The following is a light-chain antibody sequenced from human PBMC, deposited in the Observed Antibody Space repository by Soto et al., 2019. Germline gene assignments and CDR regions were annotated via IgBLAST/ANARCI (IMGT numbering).Light chain of an antibody. CDR3: KHYHSYSEE. Sequence: DIQMTQSPSTLSGSVGDRVTITCRASQTISSWLAWYQQKPGKAPKLLIYKASTLKSGVPSRFSGSGSGTEFTLTISSLQPDDFATYYCKHYHSYSEEFGQGTKVDIK. CDR1: QTISSW. CDR2: KAS. J-gene: IGKJ1*01. V-gene: IGKV1-5*03.